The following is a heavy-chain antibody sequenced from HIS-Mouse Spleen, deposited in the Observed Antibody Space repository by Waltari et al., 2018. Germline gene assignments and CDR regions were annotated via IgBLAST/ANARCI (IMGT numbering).Heavy chain of an antibody. CDR2: INPNSGGT. D-gene: IGHD6-6*01. Sequence: GAEVKKPGASVKVSCKASGYTFTGYYMHWVRQAPGQGLEWMGWINPNSGGTNYAQKFQGRVTMTRDTSISTAYMELSRLRSDDTAVYYCARVYSSSWRGFDYWGQGTLVTVSS. CDR3: ARVYSSSWRGFDY. CDR1: GYTFTGYY. V-gene: IGHV1-2*02. J-gene: IGHJ4*02.